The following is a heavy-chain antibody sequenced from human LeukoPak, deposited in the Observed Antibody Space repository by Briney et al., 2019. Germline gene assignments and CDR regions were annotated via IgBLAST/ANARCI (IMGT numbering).Heavy chain of an antibody. D-gene: IGHD1-26*01. CDR1: DFSFTTYA. J-gene: IGHJ4*02. Sequence: GWSLRLSCAASDFSFTTYAMSWVRQAPGKGRKGVSSISSSSSYIYYADSVMGRFTISRGNAKNAVDLQLHSLRDEDTAVYYCAKEWAQRGVGASLGHWGQGTLVIVSS. V-gene: IGHV3-21*01. CDR3: AKEWAQRGVGASLGH. CDR2: ISSSSSYI.